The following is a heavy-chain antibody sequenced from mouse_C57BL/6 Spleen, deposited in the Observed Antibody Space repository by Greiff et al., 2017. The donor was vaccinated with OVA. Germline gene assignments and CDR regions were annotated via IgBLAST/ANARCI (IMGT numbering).Heavy chain of an antibody. D-gene: IGHD3-2*02. J-gene: IGHJ4*01. V-gene: IGHV1-9*01. CDR3: ARGAAQATMDY. Sequence: QVQLQQSGAELMKPGASVKLSCKATGCTFTGYWIEWVKQRPGHGLEWIGEILPGSGSTNYNEKFKGKATFTADTSSNTAYMQLSSLTTEDSAIYYCARGAAQATMDYWGQGTSVTVSS. CDR2: ILPGSGST. CDR1: GCTFTGYW.